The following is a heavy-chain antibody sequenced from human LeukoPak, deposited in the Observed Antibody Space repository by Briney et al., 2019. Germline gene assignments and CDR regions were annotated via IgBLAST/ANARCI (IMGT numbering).Heavy chain of an antibody. CDR2: IYYSGST. J-gene: IGHJ4*02. CDR1: GGSISSGDYY. V-gene: IGHV4-30-4*01. D-gene: IGHD3-16*02. CDR3: ARESSYDYVWGSYRTTPDSYYFDY. Sequence: PSQTLSLTCTVSGGSISSGDYYWSWIRQPPGKGLEWIGYIYYSGSTYYNPSLKSRVTISVDTSKNQFSLKLSSVTAADTAVYHCARESSYDYVWGSYRTTPDSYYFDYWGQGTLVTVSS.